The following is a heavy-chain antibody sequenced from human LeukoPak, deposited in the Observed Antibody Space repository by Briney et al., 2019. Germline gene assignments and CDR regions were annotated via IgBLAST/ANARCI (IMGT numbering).Heavy chain of an antibody. CDR2: IYYSGST. V-gene: IGHV4-59*12. CDR3: ARDPLAGIETLDY. J-gene: IGHJ4*02. CDR1: GGSISSYY. Sequence: SETLSLTCTVSGGSISSYYWSWIRQPPGKGLEWIGYIYYSGSTNYSPSLKSRVTISVDTSKNQLSLKLTSVTAADTAVYYCARDPLAGIETLDYWGQGTLVTVSS. D-gene: IGHD6-19*01.